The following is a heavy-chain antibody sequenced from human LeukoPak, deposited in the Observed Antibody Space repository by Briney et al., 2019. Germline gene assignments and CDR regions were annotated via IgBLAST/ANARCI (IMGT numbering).Heavy chain of an antibody. CDR1: GGSISSGGYY. Sequence: SETLSLTCTVSGGSISSGGYYWSWIRQHPGKGLEWIGYIYYSGSTYYNPSLKSRVTISVDTSKNQFSLKLSSVTAADTAVYYCARNCRSGSCVTRRLGNWFDPWGQGTLVTVSS. V-gene: IGHV4-31*03. J-gene: IGHJ5*02. D-gene: IGHD3-10*01. CDR3: ARNCRSGSCVTRRLGNWFDP. CDR2: IYYSGST.